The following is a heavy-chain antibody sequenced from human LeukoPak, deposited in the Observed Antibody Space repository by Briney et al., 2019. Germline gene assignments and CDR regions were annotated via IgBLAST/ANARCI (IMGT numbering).Heavy chain of an antibody. D-gene: IGHD6-19*01. Sequence: GGSLRLSCAASGFTFSSYWMNWVRQAPGKGLEWVANIKQDGSETYYVDSVKGRFTISRDNSKNTLYLQMNSLRAEDTAVYYCAKDRRGIAVAPLDYWGQGTLVTVSS. J-gene: IGHJ4*02. V-gene: IGHV3-7*01. CDR1: GFTFSSYW. CDR2: IKQDGSET. CDR3: AKDRRGIAVAPLDY.